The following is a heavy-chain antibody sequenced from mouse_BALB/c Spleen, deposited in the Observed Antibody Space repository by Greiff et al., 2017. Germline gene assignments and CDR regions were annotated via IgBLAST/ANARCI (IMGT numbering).Heavy chain of an antibody. D-gene: IGHD1-1*01. Sequence: QVQLQQSGAELVRPGSSVKISCKASGYAFSSYWMNWVKQRPGQGLEWIGQIYPGDGDTNYNGKFKGKATLTADKSSSTAYMQLSSLTSEDSAVYFCARRGSHYFDYWGQGTTLTVSS. CDR2: IYPGDGDT. CDR3: ARRGSHYFDY. J-gene: IGHJ2*01. CDR1: GYAFSSYW. V-gene: IGHV1-80*01.